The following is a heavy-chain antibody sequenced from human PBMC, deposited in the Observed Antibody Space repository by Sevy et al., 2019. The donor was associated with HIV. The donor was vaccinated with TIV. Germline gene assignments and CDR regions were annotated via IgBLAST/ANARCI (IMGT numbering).Heavy chain of an antibody. CDR3: AREGGYSDQGMDV. CDR2: ISGSSNTI. D-gene: IGHD5-12*01. J-gene: IGHJ6*02. V-gene: IGHV3-48*01. Sequence: GGSLRLSCAASGFTFSNYNMNWVRQAPGKGLEWASYISGSSNTIYYADSVKGRFTISRDNDKNSLYLEMNSLRAEDTAVYYCAREGGYSDQGMDVWGLGTTVTVSS. CDR1: GFTFSNYN.